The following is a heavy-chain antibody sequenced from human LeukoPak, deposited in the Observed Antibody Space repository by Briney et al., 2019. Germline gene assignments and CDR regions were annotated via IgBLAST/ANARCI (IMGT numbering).Heavy chain of an antibody. J-gene: IGHJ4*02. CDR1: GGSISSYY. D-gene: IGHD6-19*01. V-gene: IGHV4-59*12. Sequence: SETLSLTCTVSGGSISSYYWSWIRQPPGKGLEWIGYIYYSGSTNYNPSLKSRVTISVDTSKNQFSLKLSSVTAADTAVYYCARGVAVAGTGGSNDYWGQGTLVTVSS. CDR3: ARGVAVAGTGGSNDY. CDR2: IYYSGST.